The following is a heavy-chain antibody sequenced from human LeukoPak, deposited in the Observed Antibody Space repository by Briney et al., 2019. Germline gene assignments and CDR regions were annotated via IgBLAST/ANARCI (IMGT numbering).Heavy chain of an antibody. V-gene: IGHV4-39*07. CDR1: GGSISSSSYY. CDR3: ASNVPAAQANIFDY. CDR2: IYYSGST. J-gene: IGHJ4*02. D-gene: IGHD2-2*01. Sequence: SETLSLTCTVSGGSISSSSYYWGWIRQPPGKGLEWIGSIYYSGSTYYNPSLKSRVTISVDTSKNQFSLKLSSVTAADTAVYYCASNVPAAQANIFDYWGQGTLVTVSS.